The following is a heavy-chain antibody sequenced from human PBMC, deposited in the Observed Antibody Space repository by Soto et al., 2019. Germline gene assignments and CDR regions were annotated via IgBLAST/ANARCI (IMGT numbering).Heavy chain of an antibody. J-gene: IGHJ5*02. V-gene: IGHV3-33*01. CDR3: ARDTSRGTNWFDP. CDR2: IWYDGSNK. CDR1: GFTFSSYG. Sequence: QVQLVESGGGVVQPGRSLRLSCAASGFTFSSYGMHWVRQAPGKGLEWVGVIWYDGSNKYYADSVKGRFTISRDNSKNTLYLQMNSLRAEDTAVYYCARDTSRGTNWFDPWGQGTLVTVSS.